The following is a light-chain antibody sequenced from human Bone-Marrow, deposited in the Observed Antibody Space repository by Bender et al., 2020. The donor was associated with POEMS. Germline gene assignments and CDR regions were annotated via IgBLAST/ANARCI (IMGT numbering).Light chain of an antibody. CDR2: EDN. J-gene: IGLJ2*01. CDR1: SGSIASNY. V-gene: IGLV6-57*01. CDR3: QSYDSTIVV. Sequence: NFMLTQPHSVSESPGKTVTISCTRSSGSIASNYVQCVQQRPGTSPTTLIYEDNQRPSGVPDRFSGSIDSSSNSASLTISGLKPEDEADYYCQSYDSTIVVFGGGTKLTVL.